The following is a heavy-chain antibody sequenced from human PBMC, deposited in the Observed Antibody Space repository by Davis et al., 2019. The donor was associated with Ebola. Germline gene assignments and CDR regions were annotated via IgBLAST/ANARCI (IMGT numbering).Heavy chain of an antibody. Sequence: MPSETLSLTCTVSGDSVSTRDYYWSWIRRPPGRGLEWIGYIDYSGSTNCNPSLKSPVTMSVDTSKNQFSLKWTSVTAADTAVYYCARVEAYFDYWGQGNLVTVSS. CDR2: IDYSGST. J-gene: IGHJ4*02. V-gene: IGHV4-61*08. CDR3: ARVEAYFDY. CDR1: GDSVSTRDYY.